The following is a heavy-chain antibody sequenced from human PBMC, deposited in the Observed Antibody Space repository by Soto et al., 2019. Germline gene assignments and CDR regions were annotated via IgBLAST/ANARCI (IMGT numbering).Heavy chain of an antibody. Sequence: SQTLSLTCAISGDSVSSNSAAWNWIRQSPSRGLEWLGRTYYRSKWYNDYAVSVKSRITINPDTSKNQFSLQLNSVTPEDTAVYYSARVGPRYCSSTSCYKYGMDVWGQGTTVTVSS. CDR2: TYYRSKWYN. V-gene: IGHV6-1*01. CDR3: ARVGPRYCSSTSCYKYGMDV. D-gene: IGHD2-2*02. J-gene: IGHJ6*02. CDR1: GDSVSSNSAA.